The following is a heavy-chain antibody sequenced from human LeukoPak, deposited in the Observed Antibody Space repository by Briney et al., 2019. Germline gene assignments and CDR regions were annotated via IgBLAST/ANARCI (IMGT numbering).Heavy chain of an antibody. Sequence: PSETLSLTCAVYGGSFSGYYWSWIRQPPGKGLEWIGEINHSGSTNYNPSLKSRVTISVDTSKNQFSLKLSSVTAADTAVYYCAGGAAATYWGQGTLVTVSS. CDR1: GGSFSGYY. CDR2: INHSGST. V-gene: IGHV4-34*01. D-gene: IGHD6-13*01. CDR3: AGGAAATY. J-gene: IGHJ4*02.